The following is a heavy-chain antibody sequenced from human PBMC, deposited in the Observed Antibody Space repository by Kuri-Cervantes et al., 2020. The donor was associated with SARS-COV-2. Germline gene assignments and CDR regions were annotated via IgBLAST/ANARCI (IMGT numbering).Heavy chain of an antibody. D-gene: IGHD3-22*01. Sequence: GSLRLSCTVSGASISSSTYYWGWIRQSPGKGLEWLGSIYESGDTYYSSSLKSRLSLSVDTSKNQFSLKLTSVTAADTAVYYCAKDRYFDGRGGYYELGYWGQGVLVTVSS. J-gene: IGHJ4*02. V-gene: IGHV4-39*07. CDR3: AKDRYFDGRGGYYELGY. CDR2: IYESGDT. CDR1: GASISSSTYY.